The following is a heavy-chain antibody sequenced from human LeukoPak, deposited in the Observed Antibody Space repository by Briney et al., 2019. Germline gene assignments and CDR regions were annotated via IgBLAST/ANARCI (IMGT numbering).Heavy chain of an antibody. CDR3: ARGPQYCSDGSCYSYAFDI. CDR2: IYYTGST. V-gene: IGHV4-59*01. Sequence: SETLSLTCTGSGGSINNYYWSWVRQTPGKGLECIGYIYYTGSTNYNPSLKSRVTISVDTSKNQFSLRLSSVTAADTAVYYCARGPQYCSDGSCYSYAFDIWGQGTMVTVSS. CDR1: GGSINNYY. D-gene: IGHD2-15*01. J-gene: IGHJ3*02.